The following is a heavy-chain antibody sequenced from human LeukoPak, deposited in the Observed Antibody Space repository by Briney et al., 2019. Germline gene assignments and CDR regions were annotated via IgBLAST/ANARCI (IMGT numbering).Heavy chain of an antibody. V-gene: IGHV3-23*01. J-gene: IGHJ4*02. D-gene: IGHD3-22*01. Sequence: GGSLRLSCTASGFTFSNYAMNWVRQAPGKGLEWVSSIGGRGGGTYHGDSAKGRFTVSRDNSRKTLYLQMNDLREEDSATYYCAKAKYYHDTSGYYSFDYGGQGTVVTVSS. CDR2: IGGRGGGT. CDR1: GFTFSNYA. CDR3: AKAKYYHDTSGYYSFDY.